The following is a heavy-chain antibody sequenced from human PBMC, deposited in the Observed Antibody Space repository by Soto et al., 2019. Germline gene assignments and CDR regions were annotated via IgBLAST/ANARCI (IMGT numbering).Heavy chain of an antibody. D-gene: IGHD4-17*01. J-gene: IGHJ4*02. CDR1: GASISSYY. V-gene: IGHV4-59*01. Sequence: QVQLQESGPGLVKPSETLSLTCTVSGASISSYYWSWIRQPPGKGLEWIGYIYYSGTTNYNPSLSSRVTISVDTSKNQFSLKLPSVTAADTAVYYCARDRWGYGGLFDYWGQGTLVTVSS. CDR2: IYYSGTT. CDR3: ARDRWGYGGLFDY.